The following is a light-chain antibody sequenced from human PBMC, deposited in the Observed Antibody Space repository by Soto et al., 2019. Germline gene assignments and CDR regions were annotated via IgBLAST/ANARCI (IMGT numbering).Light chain of an antibody. CDR1: QGITNY. V-gene: IGKV1-6*01. CDR3: LLDFRYFWA. Sequence: IKMNQSPSSLSASAGDRVTITCRASQGITNYLAWYQQKPGKAPKLLIYDASSLESGVPSRFSGSGSGTDFTLTISSLQPEDFATYYCLLDFRYFWAFGQGAKVDI. CDR2: DAS. J-gene: IGKJ1*01.